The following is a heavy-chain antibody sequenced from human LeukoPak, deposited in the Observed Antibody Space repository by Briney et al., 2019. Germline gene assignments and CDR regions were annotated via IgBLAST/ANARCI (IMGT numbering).Heavy chain of an antibody. J-gene: IGHJ5*02. D-gene: IGHD7-27*01. CDR1: GGSISSSGYC. CDR2: IYYSGST. V-gene: IGHV4-31*03. CDR3: ARDKDPLGRNWFDP. Sequence: SSETLSLTCTVSGGSISSSGYCWSWIRQLPGKGLEWIGYIYYSGSTYYNPSLKGRVTISVDTSKDQFSLKLSSVTAADTAVYYCARDKDPLGRNWFDPWGQGTLVTVSS.